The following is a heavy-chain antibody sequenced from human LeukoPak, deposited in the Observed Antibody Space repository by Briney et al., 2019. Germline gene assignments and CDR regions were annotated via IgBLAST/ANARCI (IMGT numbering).Heavy chain of an antibody. CDR3: ASLRGVAFDY. V-gene: IGHV1-24*01. CDR1: GYTLTELS. Sequence: ASVKVSCKVSGYTLTELSMRWVRQAPGKGLEWMGGFDPEDGETIYAQKFQGRVTMTEDTSADTAYMDLSSLRSEDTAVYYCASLRGVAFDYWGQGTLVTVSS. D-gene: IGHD3-10*01. CDR2: FDPEDGET. J-gene: IGHJ4*02.